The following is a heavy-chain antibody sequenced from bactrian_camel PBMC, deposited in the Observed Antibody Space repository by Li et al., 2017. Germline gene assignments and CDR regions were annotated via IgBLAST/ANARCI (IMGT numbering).Heavy chain of an antibody. V-gene: IGHV3-3*01. J-gene: IGHJ4*01. D-gene: IGHD3*01. Sequence: HVQLVESGGASVQAGGSLTLSCKVSGYTYSTSCMGWFRQAPGKEREGVAAISQARGSAIYADSVKGRFTISRDSGENTVYLQMNSLKPEDTAMYYCAAMTPETVLPDRVPAFGFLEGQGTQVTVS. CDR2: ISQARGSA. CDR1: GYTYSTSC.